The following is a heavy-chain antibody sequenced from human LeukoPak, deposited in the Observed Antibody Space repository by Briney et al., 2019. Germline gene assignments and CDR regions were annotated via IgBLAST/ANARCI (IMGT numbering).Heavy chain of an antibody. J-gene: IGHJ4*02. CDR3: ARRSPTGENGC. V-gene: IGHV5-51*01. D-gene: IGHD7-27*01. CDR2: IYPGDSDT. CDR1: GYSFAHYW. Sequence: GESLKISCKAYGYSFAHYWIGWVRQMPGKGLEWMGIIYPGDSDTTYSPSFQGQVTISADKSISTAYLQWNSLKASDTAMYYCARRSPTGENGCWGQGSLVTVSS.